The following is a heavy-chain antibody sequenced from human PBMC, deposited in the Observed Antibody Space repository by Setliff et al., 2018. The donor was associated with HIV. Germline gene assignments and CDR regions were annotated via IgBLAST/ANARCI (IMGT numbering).Heavy chain of an antibody. Sequence: PGGSLRLSCAASGFTFSDYAMSWVRQAPGKGLEWVANINQDGREKYYVDSVKGRFTISRDNAKDLLYLQMNSLRGEDTAVYYCAGSRWQQSEFDFWGQGTLVTVSS. J-gene: IGHJ4*02. CDR3: AGSRWQQSEFDF. CDR2: INQDGREK. D-gene: IGHD2-2*01. V-gene: IGHV3-7*01. CDR1: GFTFSDYA.